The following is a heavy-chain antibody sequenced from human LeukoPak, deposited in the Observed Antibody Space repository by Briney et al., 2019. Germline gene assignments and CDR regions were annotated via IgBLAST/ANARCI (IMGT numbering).Heavy chain of an antibody. V-gene: IGHV3-23*01. CDR2: ISGSGDST. J-gene: IGHJ4*02. CDR1: GFTFNNYA. D-gene: IGHD2-2*02. CDR3: VKGCSYTSCYTSDY. Sequence: GGSLRLSCAASGFTFNNYAMTWVRQAPGKGLEWVSTISGSGDSTHYADSVKGRFTISRDNCKNMLYLQMNSLRDEDTAIYYCVKGCSYTSCYTSDYWGQGTLVTVSS.